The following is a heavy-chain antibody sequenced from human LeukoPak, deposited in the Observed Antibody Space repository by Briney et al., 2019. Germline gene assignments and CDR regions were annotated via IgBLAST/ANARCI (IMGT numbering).Heavy chain of an antibody. CDR1: GYTFTSYD. J-gene: IGHJ4*02. V-gene: IGHV1-2*02. CDR2: MNPNSGGT. Sequence: ASVTVSCKASGYTFTSYDINWVRQATGQGLEWMGWMNPNSGGTNYAQKFQGRVTMTRDTSISTAYMELSRLRSDDTAVYYCARGKSRWLQWDYWGQGTLVTVSS. D-gene: IGHD5-24*01. CDR3: ARGKSRWLQWDY.